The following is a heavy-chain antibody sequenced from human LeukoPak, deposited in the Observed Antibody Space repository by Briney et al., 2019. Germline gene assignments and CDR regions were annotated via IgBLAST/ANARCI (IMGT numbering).Heavy chain of an antibody. Sequence: SETLSLTCTVSGYSISSGYYWGWIRQPPGKGLEWIGSIYHSGSTYYKPPLKSRVTISVDTSKNQFSLKLSSVTAADTAVYYCARDSRITMIVVGPFDYWGQGTLVTVSS. CDR2: IYHSGST. D-gene: IGHD3-22*01. J-gene: IGHJ4*02. V-gene: IGHV4-38-2*02. CDR3: ARDSRITMIVVGPFDY. CDR1: GYSISSGYY.